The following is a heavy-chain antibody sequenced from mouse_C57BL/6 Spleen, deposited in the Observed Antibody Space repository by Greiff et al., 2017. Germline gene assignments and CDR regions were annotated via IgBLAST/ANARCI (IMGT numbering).Heavy chain of an antibody. V-gene: IGHV1-82*01. J-gene: IGHJ3*01. CDR1: GYAFSSSW. CDR2: IYPGDGDT. D-gene: IGHD3-2*02. CDR3: GLDSSGSY. Sequence: QVQLQQSGPELVKPGASVKISCKASGYAFSSSWMNWVKQRPGKGLEWIGRIYPGDGDTNYNGKFKGKATLTADKSSSTAYMQLSSLTSEDSAVYFCGLDSSGSYWGQGTLVTVSA.